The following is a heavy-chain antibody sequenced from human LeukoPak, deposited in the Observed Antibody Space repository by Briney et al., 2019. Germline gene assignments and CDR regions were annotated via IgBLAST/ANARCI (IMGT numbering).Heavy chain of an antibody. Sequence: GGSLRLSCAASGFTFSSYAMSWVRQAPGKGLEWVAVISYDGSNKYYADSVKGRFTISRDNSKNTLYLQMNSLRAEDTAVYYCARDPWIDYGDYHSDETSSKTGAFDIWGQGTMVTVSS. CDR1: GFTFSSYA. V-gene: IGHV3-30*04. J-gene: IGHJ3*02. CDR3: ARDPWIDYGDYHSDETSSKTGAFDI. D-gene: IGHD4-17*01. CDR2: ISYDGSNK.